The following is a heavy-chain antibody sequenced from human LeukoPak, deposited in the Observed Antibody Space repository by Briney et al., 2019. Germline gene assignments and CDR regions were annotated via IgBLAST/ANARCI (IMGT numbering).Heavy chain of an antibody. CDR3: ARAPIGDRDAFDI. CDR1: GVSISSGGYS. V-gene: IGHV4-30-2*01. D-gene: IGHD4-17*01. J-gene: IGHJ3*02. Sequence: SETLSLTCAVSGVSISSGGYSWSWIPQPPGKGLEWIGYIYHSGSTYYNPSLKSRVTISVDRSKNQFSLKLSSVTGADTAVYYCARAPIGDRDAFDIWGQGTMVTVSS. CDR2: IYHSGST.